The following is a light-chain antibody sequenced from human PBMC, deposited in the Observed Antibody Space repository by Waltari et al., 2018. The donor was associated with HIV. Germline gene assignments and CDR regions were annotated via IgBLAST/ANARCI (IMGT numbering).Light chain of an antibody. CDR3: AAWDDSLNAWV. Sequence: QSVLTQPPSASGTPRQRVSISCSGVSSNIGSNIVNWYQQLPGTAPKPLIYSNNQRPSGVPDRFSGSKSGTSASLAISGLQSEDEADYYCAAWDDSLNAWVFGGGTKLTVL. CDR2: SNN. V-gene: IGLV1-44*01. J-gene: IGLJ3*02. CDR1: SSNIGSNI.